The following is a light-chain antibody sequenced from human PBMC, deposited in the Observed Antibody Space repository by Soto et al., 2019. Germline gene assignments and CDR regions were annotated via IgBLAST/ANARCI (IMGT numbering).Light chain of an antibody. CDR3: QHYVTWPLT. Sequence: EIVITQSPATLSVSPGPRSTLSCRASQSVSSNLAWYQQKPGQAPRLLIYGASTRDTGIPARFSGSGSGTEFTLTVSSLQSEDFAVYYCQHYVTWPLTFGGGTKVDIK. J-gene: IGKJ4*01. V-gene: IGKV3-15*01. CDR2: GAS. CDR1: QSVSSN.